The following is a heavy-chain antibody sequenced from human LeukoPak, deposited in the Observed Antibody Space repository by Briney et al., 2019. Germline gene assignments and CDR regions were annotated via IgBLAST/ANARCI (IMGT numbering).Heavy chain of an antibody. CDR2: IYSDNT. V-gene: IGHV3-53*01. D-gene: IGHD5-12*01. CDR1: GFTVSSNS. J-gene: IGHJ4*02. Sequence: QAGGSLRLSCTVSGFTVSSNSMSWVRQAPGKGLEWVSFIYSDNTHYSDSVKGRFTISRDNSKNTLYLQMNSLRAEDTAVYYCACYDWYYFDYWGQGTLVTVSS. CDR3: ACYDWYYFDY.